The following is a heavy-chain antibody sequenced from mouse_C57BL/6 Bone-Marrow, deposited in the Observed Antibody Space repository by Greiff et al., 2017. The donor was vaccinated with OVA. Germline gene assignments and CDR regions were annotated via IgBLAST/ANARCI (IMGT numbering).Heavy chain of an antibody. CDR2: ISNLAYSI. J-gene: IGHJ3*01. CDR3: ARIYGSSFFAY. V-gene: IGHV5-15*01. D-gene: IGHD1-1*01. Sequence: EVKLVESGGGLVQPGGSLKLSCAASGFTFSDYGMAWVRQAPRKGPEWVAFISNLAYSIYYADTVTGRFTISRENAKNTLYLEMSSLRSEDTALYSCARIYGSSFFAYWGQGTLVTVSA. CDR1: GFTFSDYG.